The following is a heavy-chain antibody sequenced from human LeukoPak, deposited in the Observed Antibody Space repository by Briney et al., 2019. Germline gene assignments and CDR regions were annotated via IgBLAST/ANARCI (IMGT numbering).Heavy chain of an antibody. D-gene: IGHD5-18*01. V-gene: IGHV3-30*18. Sequence: GRSLRLSCAASGFTFSSYGVHWVRQAPGKGLEWVAVISYDGSNKYYADSVKGRFTISRDNSKNTLYLQMNSLRAEDTAVYYCAKDFDTAMVTPFDYWGQGTLVTVSS. CDR3: AKDFDTAMVTPFDY. CDR1: GFTFSSYG. J-gene: IGHJ4*02. CDR2: ISYDGSNK.